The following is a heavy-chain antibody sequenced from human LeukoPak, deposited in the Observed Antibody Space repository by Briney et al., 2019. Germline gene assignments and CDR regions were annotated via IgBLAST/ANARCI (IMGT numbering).Heavy chain of an antibody. CDR2: IGGSSSII. CDR3: ARWAQERHFDY. D-gene: IGHD1-26*01. Sequence: GGSLRLSCAASGFSFSDYSMTWVRQAPGKGLEWISHIGGSSSIIYYADSVEGRFTTSRDNARDSLYLQMNSLRAEDTAYYYCARWAQERHFDYWGQGTLVTVSS. V-gene: IGHV3-48*01. CDR1: GFSFSDYS. J-gene: IGHJ4*02.